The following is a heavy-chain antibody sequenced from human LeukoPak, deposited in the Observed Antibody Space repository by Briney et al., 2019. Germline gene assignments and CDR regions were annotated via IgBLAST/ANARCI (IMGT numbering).Heavy chain of an antibody. J-gene: IGHJ5*02. D-gene: IGHD2-2*01. CDR1: GGTFSSYA. CDR3: ALQYQGHNWFDP. CDR2: IIPIFGTA. V-gene: IGHV1-69*13. Sequence: GASVKVSCKASGGTFSSYAISWVRQAPGQGLEWMGGIIPIFGTANYAQKFQGRVTITADESTSTAYMELSSLRSEDTAVYYCALQYQGHNWFDPWGQGTLGTVSS.